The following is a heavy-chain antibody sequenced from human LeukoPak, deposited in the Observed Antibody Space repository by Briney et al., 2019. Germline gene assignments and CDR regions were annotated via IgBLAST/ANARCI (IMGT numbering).Heavy chain of an antibody. CDR2: INHSGGT. CDR3: ARSKVPATGNWFDP. Sequence: SETLCLTCAVYGGSFSGYYWSWIRHPPGKGLEWIVEINHSGGTNYNPTIRSRFTISVDTSKSRFSLKLSSVSASDTAVYYCARSKVPATGNWFDPWGQGTLVTVSS. J-gene: IGHJ5*02. V-gene: IGHV4-34*01. D-gene: IGHD2-21*02. CDR1: GGSFSGYY.